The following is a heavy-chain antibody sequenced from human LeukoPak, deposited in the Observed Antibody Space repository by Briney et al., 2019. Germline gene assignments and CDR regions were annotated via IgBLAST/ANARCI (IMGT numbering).Heavy chain of an antibody. D-gene: IGHD6-13*01. CDR1: GFTFNNYA. CDR2: VTGGGDTT. J-gene: IGHJ4*02. Sequence: PGGSLRLSCAAAGFTFNNYAMNWVRQAPGKGLEWVSTVTGGGDTTHYADSVKGPFTISRDNSKNTLYMQMNSLRAEDTAMYYCAKGGAVDGTLKFDYWGQGTLVTVSS. CDR3: AKGGAVDGTLKFDY. V-gene: IGHV3-23*01.